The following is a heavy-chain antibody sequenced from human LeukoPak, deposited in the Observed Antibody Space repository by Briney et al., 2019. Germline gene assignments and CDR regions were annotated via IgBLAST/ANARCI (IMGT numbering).Heavy chain of an antibody. V-gene: IGHV4-34*01. CDR3: ARGSSGWSHYYYYYYMDV. D-gene: IGHD6-19*01. Sequence: SETLSLTCAVYGGSFSGYYWSWIRQPPGKGLEWIGEINHSGSTNYNPSLKSRATISVDTSKNQFSLKLSSVTAADTAVYYCARGSSGWSHYYYYYYMDVWGKGTTVTVSS. CDR2: INHSGST. CDR1: GGSFSGYY. J-gene: IGHJ6*03.